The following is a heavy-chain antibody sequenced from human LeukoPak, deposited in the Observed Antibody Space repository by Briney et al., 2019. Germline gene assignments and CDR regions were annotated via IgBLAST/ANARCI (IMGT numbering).Heavy chain of an antibody. D-gene: IGHD3-22*01. V-gene: IGHV3-53*01. J-gene: IGHJ4*02. CDR2: IYSGGST. CDR3: AKVRGITMIVVGASFDY. Sequence: GGSLRLSCAASGFTVSSNYMSWVRQAPGKGLEWVSVIYSGGSTYYADSVKGRFTISRDNSKNTLYLQMNSLRAEDTAVYYCAKVRGITMIVVGASFDYWGQGTLVTVSS. CDR1: GFTVSSNY.